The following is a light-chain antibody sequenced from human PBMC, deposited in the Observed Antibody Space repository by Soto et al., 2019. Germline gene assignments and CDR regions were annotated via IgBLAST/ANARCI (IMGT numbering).Light chain of an antibody. CDR2: LGS. CDR3: MQALQTPYT. Sequence: DMVMTQSPLSLPVTPGEPASIPCRSIQSLLHSNGYNYLDWYLQKPGQSPQLLIYLGSNRASGVPDRFSGSGSGTDFTLKISRVEAEDVGVYYCMQALQTPYTFGQGTKVDIK. CDR1: QSLLHSNGYNY. J-gene: IGKJ2*01. V-gene: IGKV2-28*01.